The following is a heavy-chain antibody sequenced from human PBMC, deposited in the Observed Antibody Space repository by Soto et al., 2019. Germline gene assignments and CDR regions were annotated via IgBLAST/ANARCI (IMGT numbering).Heavy chain of an antibody. CDR3: ARSPRRFLEWLSSYSGMDV. J-gene: IGHJ6*02. Sequence: QVQLVQSGAEVKKPGSSVKVSCKASGGTFSSYAISWVRQAPGQGLEWMGGIIPIFGTANYAQKFQGRVTTTADESTSTAYMGLSRLRSEDAAVYYWARSPRRFLEWLSSYSGMDVWGQGTTVTVSS. CDR2: IIPIFGTA. V-gene: IGHV1-69*12. CDR1: GGTFSSYA. D-gene: IGHD3-3*01.